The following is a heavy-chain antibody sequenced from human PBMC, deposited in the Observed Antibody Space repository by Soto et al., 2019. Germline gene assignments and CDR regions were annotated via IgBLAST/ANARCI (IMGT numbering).Heavy chain of an antibody. D-gene: IGHD6-13*01. CDR1: GYTFTSYG. CDR2: ISAYNGNT. Sequence: ASVKVSCKASGYTFTSYGISWVRQAPGQGLEWMGWISAYNGNTNYAQKLQGRVTMTTDTSTSTAYMELRSLRSDDTAVYYCARDVARGLSIAAAGTGTYYCMDFWGQGTTVTVSS. V-gene: IGHV1-18*04. CDR3: ARDVARGLSIAAAGTGTYYCMDF. J-gene: IGHJ6*02.